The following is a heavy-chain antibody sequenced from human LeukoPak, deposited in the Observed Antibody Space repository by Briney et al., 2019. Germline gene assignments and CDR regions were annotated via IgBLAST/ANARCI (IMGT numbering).Heavy chain of an antibody. J-gene: IGHJ4*02. CDR3: ARGPPGPIDY. Sequence: SQTMSLTCTVSGGSISSYYWNCIQQPPGKGPEWSGDIYYSGTTNYNPSLKSRVTISVDTSKNQFSLKLSSVTAADTDVYNYARGPPGPIDYWGQGTLVTVSS. V-gene: IGHV4-59*12. CDR2: IYYSGTT. CDR1: GGSISSYY.